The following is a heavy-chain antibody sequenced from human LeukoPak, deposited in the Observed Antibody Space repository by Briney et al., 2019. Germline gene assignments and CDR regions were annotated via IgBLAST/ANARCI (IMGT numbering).Heavy chain of an antibody. CDR1: GYTFTSYG. V-gene: IGHV1-2*02. Sequence: ASVKVSCKASGYTFTSYGISWVRRAPGQGLEWMGWINPNTGGTNYAQKFQGRVTMTRDTSISTAYMELSRLRSDDTAVYYCARDRRVQTSWYEKSANNWFDPWGQGTLVTVSS. D-gene: IGHD6-13*01. CDR3: ARDRRVQTSWYEKSANNWFDP. CDR2: INPNTGGT. J-gene: IGHJ5*02.